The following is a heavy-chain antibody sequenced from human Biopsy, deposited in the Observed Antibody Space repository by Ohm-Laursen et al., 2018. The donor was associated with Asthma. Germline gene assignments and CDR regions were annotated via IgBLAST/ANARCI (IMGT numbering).Heavy chain of an antibody. D-gene: IGHD5-12*01. V-gene: IGHV1-69*10. Sequence: SVKVSCKASGDSFSNYAISWVRQAPGQGLEWMGGIIPKFGIANYAQNFQGRVTLTANKSTSTAYMELSSLSSEDTAVYYCARGYSGSDRIVYYYSGLEVWGQGTTVTVSS. CDR1: GDSFSNYA. CDR2: IIPKFGIA. CDR3: ARGYSGSDRIVYYYSGLEV. J-gene: IGHJ6*02.